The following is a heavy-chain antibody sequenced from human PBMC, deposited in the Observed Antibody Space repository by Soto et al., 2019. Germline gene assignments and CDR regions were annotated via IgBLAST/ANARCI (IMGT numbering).Heavy chain of an antibody. CDR1: GYTFTSYG. CDR3: VRPRGYSYGFDY. CDR2: ISAYNGNT. V-gene: IGHV1-18*01. Sequence: QVQLVQSGAEVKKPGASVKVSCKASGYTFTSYGINWVRQAPGQGLEWMGWISAYNGNTTYAQKLQGRVTMTTDTYSSSAHMELMSLRSDDTALYYCVRPRGYSYGFDYWGQGTLVTVSS. J-gene: IGHJ4*02. D-gene: IGHD5-18*01.